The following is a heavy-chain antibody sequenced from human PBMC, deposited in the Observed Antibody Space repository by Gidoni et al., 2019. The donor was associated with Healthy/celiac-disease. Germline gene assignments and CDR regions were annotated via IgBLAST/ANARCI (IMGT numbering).Heavy chain of an antibody. D-gene: IGHD6-19*01. CDR1: GSTFSGSA. Sequence: EVQLVESGGGLVQPGGSLKPSCAASGSTFSGSAMHWVRQASGKGLEWVGRIRSKANSYATAYAASVKGRFTISRDDSKNTAYLQMNSLKTEDTAVYYCTRHVGSGWLGYWGQGTLVTVSS. V-gene: IGHV3-73*01. CDR2: IRSKANSYAT. J-gene: IGHJ4*02. CDR3: TRHVGSGWLGY.